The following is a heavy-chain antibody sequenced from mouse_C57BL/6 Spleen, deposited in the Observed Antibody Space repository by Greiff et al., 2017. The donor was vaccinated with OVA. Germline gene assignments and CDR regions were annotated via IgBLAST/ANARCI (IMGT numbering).Heavy chain of an antibody. J-gene: IGHJ4*01. V-gene: IGHV1-15*01. CDR3: ARSRTREAMDS. CDR2: IDPETGGT. Sequence: QVQLQQSGAELVRPGASVTLSCKASGYTFTDYEMHWVKQTPVHGLEWIGAIDPETGGTAYNQKFKGKAILTADKSSSTAYMELRSLTSEDSAVYYSARSRTREAMDSWGQGTSHTVSS. CDR1: GYTFTDYE.